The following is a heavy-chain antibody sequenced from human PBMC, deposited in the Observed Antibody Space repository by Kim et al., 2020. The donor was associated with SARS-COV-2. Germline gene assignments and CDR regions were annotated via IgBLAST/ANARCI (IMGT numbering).Heavy chain of an antibody. D-gene: IGHD3-16*01. Sequence: KFKGRVTMTRDTSTSTVYMEMSSLRSEDTAVYYCARDVGVSTYYNSGMDVWGQGTTVTVSS. J-gene: IGHJ6*02. V-gene: IGHV1-46*01. CDR3: ARDVGVSTYYNSGMDV.